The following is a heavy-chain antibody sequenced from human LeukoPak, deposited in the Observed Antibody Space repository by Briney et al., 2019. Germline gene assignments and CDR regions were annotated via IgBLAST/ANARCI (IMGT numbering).Heavy chain of an antibody. Sequence: GGSLRLSCAASGFTFSSYSMNWVRQAPGKGLEWVSSISSSSSYIYYADSVKGRFTISRDLAANSLFLQMNSLGAEDTAVYYCAGFSPYDNIAYPAWGQGTLVTVSS. CDR1: GFTFSSYS. D-gene: IGHD3-22*01. V-gene: IGHV3-21*01. CDR3: AGFSPYDNIAYPA. CDR2: ISSSSSYI. J-gene: IGHJ4*02.